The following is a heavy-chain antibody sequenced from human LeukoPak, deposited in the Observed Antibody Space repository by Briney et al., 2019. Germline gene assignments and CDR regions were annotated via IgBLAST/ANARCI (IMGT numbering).Heavy chain of an antibody. CDR2: INPNSGGT. J-gene: IGHJ4*02. Sequence: ASVKVSCKASDYSFTSYGINWVRQAPGQGLEWMGWINPNSGGTNYAQKFQGRVTMTRDTSISTAYMELSRLRSDDTAVYYCARAGSVVPAAPDYWGQGTLVTVSS. V-gene: IGHV1-2*02. CDR1: DYSFTSYG. CDR3: ARAGSVVPAAPDY. D-gene: IGHD2-2*01.